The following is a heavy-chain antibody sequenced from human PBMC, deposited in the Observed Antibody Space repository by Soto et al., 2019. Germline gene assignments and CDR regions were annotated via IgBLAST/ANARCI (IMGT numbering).Heavy chain of an antibody. CDR1: GISLSNARMG. J-gene: IGHJ4*02. V-gene: IGHV2-26*01. D-gene: IGHD3-10*01. Sequence: QVTLKESGPVLVKPTETLTLTCTVSGISLSNARMGVSWIRQPPGKALEWLAHIFSNDEKSYSTSLKSRLTISKDTSKSQVVLTMTNMDPVDTATYYCARGYGSGAYYNSELYYFDYWGQGTLVTVTP. CDR3: ARGYGSGAYYNSELYYFDY. CDR2: IFSNDEK.